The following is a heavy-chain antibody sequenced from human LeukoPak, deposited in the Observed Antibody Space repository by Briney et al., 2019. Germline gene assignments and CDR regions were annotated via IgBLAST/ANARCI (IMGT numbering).Heavy chain of an antibody. Sequence: PGGSLRLSCAASGFTVSSNYMSWVRQAPGKGLEGVSVIYSGGSTYYADSVKGRFTISRDNSKNTLYLQMNSLRAEDTAVHYCASSSSSDYYYYYMDVWGKGTTVTVSS. CDR3: ASSSSSDYYYYYMDV. V-gene: IGHV3-66*02. CDR2: IYSGGST. D-gene: IGHD6-6*01. J-gene: IGHJ6*03. CDR1: GFTVSSNY.